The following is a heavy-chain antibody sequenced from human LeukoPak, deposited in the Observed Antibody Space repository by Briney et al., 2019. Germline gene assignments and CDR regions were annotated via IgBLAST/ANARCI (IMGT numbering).Heavy chain of an antibody. CDR2: IYYSGST. J-gene: IGHJ5*02. Sequence: PSETLSLTCTVSNGSIILGDYYWSWIRQPPGKGLEWIAYIYYSGSTYYNPSLKSRATISVDTSKNQFSLKLNSVTAADTAVYYCAKNGQSGFSFDPWGQGTLVTVSS. CDR3: AKNGQSGFSFDP. D-gene: IGHD3-3*01. V-gene: IGHV4-30-4*08. CDR1: NGSIILGDYY.